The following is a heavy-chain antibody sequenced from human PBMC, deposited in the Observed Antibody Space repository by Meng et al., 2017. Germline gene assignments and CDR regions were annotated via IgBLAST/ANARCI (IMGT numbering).Heavy chain of an antibody. CDR2: IYYSGST. CDR3: AMIRIAAAVLDY. D-gene: IGHD6-13*01. J-gene: IGHJ4*02. Sequence: QLQLQESGPGLVKRAETLSLTCTVSGGSISSSSYYWGWIRQPPGKGLEWIGSIYYSGSTYYNPSLKSRVTISVDTSKNQFSLKLSSVTAADTAVYYCAMIRIAAAVLDYWGQGTLVTVSS. V-gene: IGHV4-39*07. CDR1: GGSISSSSYY.